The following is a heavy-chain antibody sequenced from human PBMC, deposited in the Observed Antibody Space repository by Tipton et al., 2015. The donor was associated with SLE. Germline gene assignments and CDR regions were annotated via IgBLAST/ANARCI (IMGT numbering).Heavy chain of an antibody. V-gene: IGHV3-7*01. CDR1: GFTFYNYW. CDR2: INQDGTET. D-gene: IGHD3-3*01. J-gene: IGHJ4*02. CDR3: ARLYLRIFGVVIPFDY. Sequence: GSLRLSCVASGFTFYNYWMTWVRQAPGKGLEWVANINQDGTETFYVDSVKGRFSISRDNARNSLFLQMNSLRAEDTAVYYCARLYLRIFGVVIPFDYWGQGRLVTVSS.